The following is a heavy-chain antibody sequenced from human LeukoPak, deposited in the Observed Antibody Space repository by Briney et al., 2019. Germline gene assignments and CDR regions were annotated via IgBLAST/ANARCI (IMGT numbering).Heavy chain of an antibody. J-gene: IGHJ3*02. Sequence: SGGSLRLSCAASGFTFSSYWMSWVRQAPGKGLEWVSIIYSGGSTYYADSVKGRFTISRHNSKNTLYLQMNSLRAEDTAVYYCAREVGGSAFDIWGQGTMVTVSS. CDR2: IYSGGST. V-gene: IGHV3-53*04. D-gene: IGHD3-16*01. CDR1: GFTFSSYW. CDR3: AREVGGSAFDI.